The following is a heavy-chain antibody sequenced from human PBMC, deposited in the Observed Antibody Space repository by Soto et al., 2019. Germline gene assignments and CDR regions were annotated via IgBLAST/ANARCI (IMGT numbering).Heavy chain of an antibody. Sequence: NPGGSLRLSCAASGFTFSSYSMNWVRQAPGKGLEWVSSISSSSSYIYYADSVKGRFTISRDNAKNSLYLQMNSLRAEDTAVYYCARTLARNTGGYAHWGQGTLVTVSS. D-gene: IGHD5-12*01. CDR2: ISSSSSYI. CDR3: ARTLARNTGGYAH. V-gene: IGHV3-21*01. CDR1: GFTFSSYS. J-gene: IGHJ4*02.